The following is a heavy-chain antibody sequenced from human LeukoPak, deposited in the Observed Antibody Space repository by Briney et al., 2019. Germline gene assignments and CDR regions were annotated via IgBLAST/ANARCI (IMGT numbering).Heavy chain of an antibody. CDR3: ARAMNYGGNFPDY. CDR2: IYYSGST. Sequence: SETLSLTCTVSGGSISSSSYYWGWIRQPPGKGLEWIGSIYYSGSTYYNPSLKSRVTISVDTSKNQFSLKLSSVTAADTAVYYCARAMNYGGNFPDYWGQGTLVTVSS. V-gene: IGHV4-39*01. D-gene: IGHD4-23*01. CDR1: GGSISSSSYY. J-gene: IGHJ4*02.